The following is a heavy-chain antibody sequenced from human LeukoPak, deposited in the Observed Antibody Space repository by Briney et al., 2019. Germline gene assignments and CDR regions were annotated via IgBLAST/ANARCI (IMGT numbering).Heavy chain of an antibody. D-gene: IGHD2-2*01. J-gene: IGHJ3*02. CDR3: ATWGHCSSTSCYGDAFDI. CDR1: GYRFTSYW. CDR2: IYPGDSDT. Sequence: GESLKISCKGSGYRFTSYWIGWVRPMPGKGLEWMGIIYPGDSDTRFSPSFQGQVTISVDKSISTAYLQWSSLKASDTAMYYCATWGHCSSTSCYGDAFDIWGQGTMVTVSS. V-gene: IGHV5-51*01.